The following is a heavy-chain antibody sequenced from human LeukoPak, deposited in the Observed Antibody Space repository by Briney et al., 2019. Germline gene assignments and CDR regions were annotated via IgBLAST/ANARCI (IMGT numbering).Heavy chain of an antibody. Sequence: PSETLSLTCAVSGGSISSNNWWNWVRQPPGKGLEWIGEIFHSGATNYNPSLKSRVTISVDKSKNQFSLELTSVTAADTAVYFCARGPGGSSSSDFDYWGQGTLVTVSS. D-gene: IGHD6-6*01. J-gene: IGHJ4*02. V-gene: IGHV4-4*02. CDR3: ARGPGGSSSSDFDY. CDR1: GGSISSNNW. CDR2: IFHSGAT.